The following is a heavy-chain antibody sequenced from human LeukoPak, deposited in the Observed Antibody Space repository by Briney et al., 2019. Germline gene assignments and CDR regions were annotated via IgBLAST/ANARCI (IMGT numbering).Heavy chain of an antibody. V-gene: IGHV3-66*01. Sequence: PGGSLRLSCAASGFTFSNYWMSWVRQAPGKGLEWVSVIYSGGSTYYADSVKGRFTISRDNSKNTLYLQMNSLRAEDTAVYYCARGGYCSGGSCFGFQHWGQGTLVTVSS. J-gene: IGHJ1*01. CDR3: ARGGYCSGGSCFGFQH. CDR2: IYSGGST. D-gene: IGHD2-15*01. CDR1: GFTFSNYW.